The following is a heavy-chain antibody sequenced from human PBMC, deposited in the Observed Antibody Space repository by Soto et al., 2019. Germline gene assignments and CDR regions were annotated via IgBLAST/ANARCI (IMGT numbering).Heavy chain of an antibody. V-gene: IGHV3-48*01. J-gene: IGHJ5*02. CDR1: GFTFSSYS. D-gene: IGHD3-10*01. CDR2: ISSSSSTI. CDR3: ARDGPPWFGELQNWFDP. Sequence: EVQLVESGGGLVQPGGSLRLSCAASGFTFSSYSMNWVRQAPGKGLEWVSYISSSSSTIYYADSVKGRFTISRDNAKNSLYLQRNSLRAEDTAVYYCARDGPPWFGELQNWFDPWGQGTLVTVSS.